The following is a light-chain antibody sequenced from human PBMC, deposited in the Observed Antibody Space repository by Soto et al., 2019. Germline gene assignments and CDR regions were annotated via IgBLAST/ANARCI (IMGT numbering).Light chain of an antibody. CDR2: DAS. V-gene: IGKV1-5*01. CDR3: QQYNTFTT. J-gene: IGKJ2*01. CDR1: QSISSW. Sequence: DIQMTQSPSTLSASVGDRVTITCRASQSISSWLAWYQQKPGKAPKLLIYDASSLESGVLSRFSGSGSGTELTLTISSLQPDDFATYYCQQYNTFTTFGQVNKLEIK.